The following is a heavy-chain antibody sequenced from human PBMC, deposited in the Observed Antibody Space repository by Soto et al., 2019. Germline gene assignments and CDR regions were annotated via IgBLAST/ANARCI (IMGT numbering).Heavy chain of an antibody. J-gene: IGHJ4*02. CDR3: AREGGHYPPLDH. CDR2: INVGNGNT. CDR1: GYTFTDYA. D-gene: IGHD3-16*01. Sequence: QVQLVQSGAEAKKPGASVKVSCKASGYTFTDYAIHWVRQAPGQGLKWMGWINVGNGNTGYSRKFQGRVTTARDRSAGTAYIKVTSLTSEGTAINYGAREGGHYPPLDHGGQGTLVTVSS. V-gene: IGHV1-3*01.